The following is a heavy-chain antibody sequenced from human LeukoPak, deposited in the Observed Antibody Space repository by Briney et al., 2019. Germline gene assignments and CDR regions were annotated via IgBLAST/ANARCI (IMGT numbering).Heavy chain of an antibody. J-gene: IGHJ4*02. Sequence: SETRSLTCAVSGDSLSRGYYCGWIRQPPGKGLEGIGSIYYSGSTYYNPSLKSRVTISVDTSKNQFSLKLSSVTAADTAVYYCARLRFITIFGVVQYYFDSWGQGTLVTVSS. CDR1: GDSLSRGYY. CDR3: ARLRFITIFGVVQYYFDS. D-gene: IGHD3-3*01. CDR2: IYYSGST. V-gene: IGHV4-38-2*01.